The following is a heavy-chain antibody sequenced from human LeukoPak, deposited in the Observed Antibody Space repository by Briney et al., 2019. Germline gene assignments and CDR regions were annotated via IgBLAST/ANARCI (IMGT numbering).Heavy chain of an antibody. CDR3: ARDYRGSESPSIY. CDR1: GYTFTGYY. V-gene: IGHV1-2*02. D-gene: IGHD3-10*01. J-gene: IGHJ4*02. Sequence: GASVKVSCKASGYTFTGYYMHWVRQAPGQGLEWMGWINPNSGGTNYAQNLQDRVTMTTDASTSTVYMELRSLGPDDTAVYYCARDYRGSESPSIYWGQGTLVTVSS. CDR2: INPNSGGT.